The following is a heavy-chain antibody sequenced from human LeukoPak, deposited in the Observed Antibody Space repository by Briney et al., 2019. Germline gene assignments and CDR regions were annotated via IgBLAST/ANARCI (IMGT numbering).Heavy chain of an antibody. CDR1: GFIFSDYW. CDR3: ARDSRRVGATGGCDL. CDR2: IKQDGTEK. Sequence: GGSLRLSCAASGFIFSDYWMSWVRQAPGKGLEWVANIKQDGTEKNYLDSVKGRFILSRDNAKNSLYLQLSFLRADDTAVYYCARDSRRVGATGGCDLWGQGTLVTVSS. V-gene: IGHV3-7*03. J-gene: IGHJ5*02. D-gene: IGHD1-26*01.